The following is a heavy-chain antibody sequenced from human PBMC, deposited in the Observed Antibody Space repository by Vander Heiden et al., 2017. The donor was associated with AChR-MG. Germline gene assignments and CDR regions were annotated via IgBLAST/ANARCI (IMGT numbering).Heavy chain of an antibody. Sequence: QVQLQESGPGLVKPSQTLSHPRPVSGGSASRGGSCRRWIRQHPGKGLEWVGYIYYSGSTYYNPSLKSRVTISVDTSKNQFSLKLSSVTAADTAVYYCARAMWAQQLANFDYWGQGTLVTVSS. D-gene: IGHD6-13*01. CDR1: GGSASRGGSC. V-gene: IGHV4-31*03. J-gene: IGHJ4*02. CDR2: IYYSGST. CDR3: ARAMWAQQLANFDY.